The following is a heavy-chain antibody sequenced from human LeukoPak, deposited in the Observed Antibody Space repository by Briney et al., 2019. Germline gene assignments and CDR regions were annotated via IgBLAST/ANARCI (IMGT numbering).Heavy chain of an antibody. CDR3: AKESYGSGSYYKSRFNAFDI. J-gene: IGHJ3*02. D-gene: IGHD3-10*01. Sequence: GGSLRLSCAASGFTFSSYAMSWVRQAPGKGLEWVSAISGSGGSTYYADSVKGRFTISRDNSKNTLYLQMNSLRAEDTAVYYCAKESYGSGSYYKSRFNAFDIWGQGTMVTVSS. CDR1: GFTFSSYA. V-gene: IGHV3-23*01. CDR2: ISGSGGST.